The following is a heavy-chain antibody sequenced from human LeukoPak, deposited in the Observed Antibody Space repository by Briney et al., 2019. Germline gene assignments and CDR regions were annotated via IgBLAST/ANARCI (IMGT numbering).Heavy chain of an antibody. CDR2: IYTSGST. V-gene: IGHV4-61*02. J-gene: IGHJ6*03. Sequence: PSDTLSLTCTVSGGSISIGSYYWSWIRQPAGKGLEWIGRIYTSGSTNYNPSLKSRVPMSVDTSKNQISLKLSSVTAADTAVYYCARDAGRYYYYMDVWGKGTTVTISS. CDR3: ARDAGRYYYYMDV. CDR1: GGSISIGSYY.